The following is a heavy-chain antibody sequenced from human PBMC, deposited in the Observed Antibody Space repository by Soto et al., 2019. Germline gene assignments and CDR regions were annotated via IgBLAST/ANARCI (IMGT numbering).Heavy chain of an antibody. CDR1: GGCISTGDYA. D-gene: IGHD6-13*01. V-gene: IGHV4-30-2*01. CDR2: LYHNGSG. Sequence: SETLSLTCTVSGGCISTGDYAWSVIRQPPGMRLDCLGYLYHNGSGYHTPSLKSRVTISVHKSQNQFSLHPSSVTPEPPAVYYCARGYRSSWANSFDSWGQGTLVNVSS. CDR3: ARGYRSSWANSFDS. J-gene: IGHJ5*01.